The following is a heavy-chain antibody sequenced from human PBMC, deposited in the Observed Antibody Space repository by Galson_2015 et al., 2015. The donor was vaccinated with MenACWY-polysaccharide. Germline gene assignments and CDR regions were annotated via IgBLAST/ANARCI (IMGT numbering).Heavy chain of an antibody. V-gene: IGHV3-23*01. CDR2: IADYGGST. Sequence: SLRLSCAASGFTFNRHVMNWVRQAPGKGLEWVSGIADYGGSTYYADSVKGRFTISRDNSKNTLYLEMSSLRADDTAVYYCAKGRDLDRIACRGDCYIAYDFWDQGTLVTVSS. D-gene: IGHD2-21*01. CDR1: GFTFNRHV. J-gene: IGHJ4*02. CDR3: AKGRDLDRIACRGDCYIAYDF.